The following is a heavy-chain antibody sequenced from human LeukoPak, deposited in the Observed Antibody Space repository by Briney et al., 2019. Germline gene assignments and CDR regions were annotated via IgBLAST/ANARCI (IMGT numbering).Heavy chain of an antibody. CDR2: IYYSGST. CDR3: ARGPGDWVVVVATHFDY. V-gene: IGHV4-39*01. CDR1: GGSISSSSYY. D-gene: IGHD2-15*01. J-gene: IGHJ4*02. Sequence: SETLSLTCTVSGGSISSSSYYWGWIRQPPGKGLEWIGTIYYSGSTYYNPSLKSRVTISVDTSKNQFSLKLSSVTAADTAVYYCARGPGDWVVVVATHFDYWGQGTLVTVSS.